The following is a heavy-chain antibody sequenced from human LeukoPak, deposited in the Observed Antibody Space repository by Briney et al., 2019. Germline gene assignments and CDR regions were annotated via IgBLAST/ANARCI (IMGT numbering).Heavy chain of an antibody. CDR2: IYHSGST. CDR3: AREQAYGDYYYYYYYYMDV. CDR1: GYSISSGYY. D-gene: IGHD4-17*01. J-gene: IGHJ6*03. V-gene: IGHV4-38-2*02. Sequence: SETLSLTCTVSGYSISSGYYWGWIRQPPGKGLEWIGSIYHSGSTYYNPSLKSRVTISVDTSKNQFSLKLSSVTAADTAVYYCAREQAYGDYYYYYYYYMDVWGKGTTVTVSS.